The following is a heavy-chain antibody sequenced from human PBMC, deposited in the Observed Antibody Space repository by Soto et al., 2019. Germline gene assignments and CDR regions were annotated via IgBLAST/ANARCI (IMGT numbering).Heavy chain of an antibody. CDR3: AHRRRGIVVVPAAKGFAFDI. CDR1: GFSLSTSGVG. J-gene: IGHJ3*02. Sequence: SGPTLVNPTQTLTLTCTFSGFSLSTSGVGVGWIRQPPGKALEWLALIYWDDDKRYSPSLKSRLTITKDTSKNQVVLTMTNMDPVDTATYYCAHRRRGIVVVPAAKGFAFDIWGQGTMVTVSS. D-gene: IGHD2-2*01. CDR2: IYWDDDK. V-gene: IGHV2-5*02.